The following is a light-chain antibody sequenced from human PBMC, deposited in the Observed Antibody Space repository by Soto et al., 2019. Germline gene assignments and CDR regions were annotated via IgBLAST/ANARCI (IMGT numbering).Light chain of an antibody. CDR2: GNN. V-gene: IGLV1-40*01. Sequence: QSVLTQPPSVSGAPGQRVTISCTGGSSNIGVGYDVQWYQQLPGTAPRLLIYGNNNRPSGVPERFSGSNSGTSASLAISGLQAEDELDYYCQSYDTGLGGYVFGTGTKVTVL. CDR3: QSYDTGLGGYV. CDR1: SSNIGVGYD. J-gene: IGLJ1*01.